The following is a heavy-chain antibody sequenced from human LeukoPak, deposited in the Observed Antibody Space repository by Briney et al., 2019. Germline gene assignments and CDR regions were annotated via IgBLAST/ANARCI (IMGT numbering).Heavy chain of an antibody. CDR3: ASFSSGWYGDAFDI. D-gene: IGHD6-19*01. V-gene: IGHV3-7*05. CDR1: GFTFSSYW. J-gene: IGHJ3*02. Sequence: GSLRLSCTASGFTFSSYWMSWVRQAPGKGLEWVANINQDGSEKYYVDSVKGRFTISRDNAKNSLYLQMNSLRAEDTAVYYCASFSSGWYGDAFDIWGQGTMVTV. CDR2: INQDGSEK.